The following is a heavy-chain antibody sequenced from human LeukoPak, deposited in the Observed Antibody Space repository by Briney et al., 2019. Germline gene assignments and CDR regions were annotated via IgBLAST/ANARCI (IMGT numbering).Heavy chain of an antibody. D-gene: IGHD3-3*01. V-gene: IGHV4-34*01. CDR3: ARGPITIFGIYMDV. J-gene: IGHJ6*03. Sequence: PSETLSLTCVVQGGPISGYYWSWIRQPPGKGLEWVGEINHSGTINYSSSLKRRVSISEDTSKNQFSLKLNSATAADTAVYYCARGPITIFGIYMDVWGEGTTVTVSS. CDR1: GGPISGYY. CDR2: INHSGTI.